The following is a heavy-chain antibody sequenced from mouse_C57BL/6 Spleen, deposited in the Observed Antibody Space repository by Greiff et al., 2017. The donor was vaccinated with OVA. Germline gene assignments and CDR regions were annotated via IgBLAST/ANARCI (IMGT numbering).Heavy chain of an antibody. Sequence: QVQLQQSGPELVKPGASVKISCKASGYAFSSSWMNWVKQRPGKGLEWIGRIYPGDGDTNYNGKFKGKATLTADKSSSTAYMQLSSLTSEDSAVYFCARSRYGNYFDYWGQGTTLTVSS. D-gene: IGHD2-10*02. J-gene: IGHJ2*01. CDR1: GYAFSSSW. CDR2: IYPGDGDT. V-gene: IGHV1-82*01. CDR3: ARSRYGNYFDY.